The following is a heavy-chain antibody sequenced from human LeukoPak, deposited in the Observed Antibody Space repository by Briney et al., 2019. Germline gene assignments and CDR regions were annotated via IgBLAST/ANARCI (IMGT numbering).Heavy chain of an antibody. J-gene: IGHJ4*02. CDR3: ARDRGAVAATWFDY. Sequence: PGGSLRLSCAASGFTFSGYYMSWVRQAPGKGLEWVSCIGSSSTYTNYADSVKGRFTISRDNAKNSLYLQMDGLRADDTAVYYCARDRGAVAATWFDYWGQGTLVTVSS. CDR2: IGSSSTYT. V-gene: IGHV3-11*05. CDR1: GFTFSGYY. D-gene: IGHD6-19*01.